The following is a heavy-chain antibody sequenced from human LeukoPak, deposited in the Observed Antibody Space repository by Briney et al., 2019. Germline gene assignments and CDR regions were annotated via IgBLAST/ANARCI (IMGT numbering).Heavy chain of an antibody. V-gene: IGHV3-30*18. D-gene: IGHD6-13*01. J-gene: IGHJ4*02. CDR2: LSADGSHK. Sequence: SGGSLRLSCAASGFTFSNAWMSWVRQAPGKGLEWVAVLSADGSHKQFADAVKDRFAISRDNSKETLYLQMNGLRSEDTAIYYCAKGGVSDRGSWYGDYFDYWGQGTLVTVSS. CDR1: GFTFSNAW. CDR3: AKGGVSDRGSWYGDYFDY.